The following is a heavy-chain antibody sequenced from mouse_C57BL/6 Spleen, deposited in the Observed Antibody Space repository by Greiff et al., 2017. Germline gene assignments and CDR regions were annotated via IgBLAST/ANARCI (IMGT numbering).Heavy chain of an antibody. CDR3: AREDDYGNYDY. CDR1: GYTFTSYT. D-gene: IGHD2-1*01. Sequence: QVQLKQSGAELARPGASVKMSCKASGYTFTSYTMHWVKQRPGQGLEWIGYINPSSGYTKYNQKFKDKATLTADKASSTAYMPLSSLTSEDSAVYYCAREDDYGNYDYWGQGTTLTVSS. V-gene: IGHV1-4*01. CDR2: INPSSGYT. J-gene: IGHJ2*01.